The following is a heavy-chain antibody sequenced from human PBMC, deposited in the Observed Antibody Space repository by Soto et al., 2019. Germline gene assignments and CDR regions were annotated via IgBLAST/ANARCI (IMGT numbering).Heavy chain of an antibody. CDR3: AKAAPCSGGSCYWFVDY. V-gene: IGHV3-23*01. CDR1: GFTFSSYA. D-gene: IGHD2-15*01. Sequence: GVLRLSCAASGFTFSSYAMSWVRQAPGKGLEWVSAFSGSGHSTYYADSVKGRFTISRDNSKNMLYLQMNSLRAEDTAVYYCAKAAPCSGGSCYWFVDYWGQGTLVTVSS. J-gene: IGHJ4*02. CDR2: FSGSGHST.